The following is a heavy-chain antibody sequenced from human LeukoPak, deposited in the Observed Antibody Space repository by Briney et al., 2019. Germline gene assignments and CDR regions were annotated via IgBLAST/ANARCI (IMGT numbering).Heavy chain of an antibody. CDR2: INPSGGST. CDR1: GYTFTSYY. J-gene: IGHJ4*02. D-gene: IGHD2-15*01. CDR3: ARGACSGGSCYSSRGPFDY. Sequence: ASVKVSCKASGYTFTSYYMHWVRQAPGRGLEWMGIINPSGGSTSYAQKFQGRVTMTRDTSTSTVHMELSSLRSEDTAVYYCARGACSGGSCYSSRGPFDYWGQGTLVTVSS. V-gene: IGHV1-46*01.